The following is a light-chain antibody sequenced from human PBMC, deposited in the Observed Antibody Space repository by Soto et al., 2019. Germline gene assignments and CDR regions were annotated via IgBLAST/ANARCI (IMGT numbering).Light chain of an antibody. CDR2: DAS. Sequence: EIVLTQSPATLSLSPGERATLSCRASQSVGNFLAWYQQKPGQAPRLLIYDASTRATGIPVRFSGSGSGTDFTLTISSLEPEDFAVYFCQQRSSWPRLTFGGGTKVEIK. CDR3: QQRSSWPRLT. CDR1: QSVGNF. J-gene: IGKJ4*01. V-gene: IGKV3-11*01.